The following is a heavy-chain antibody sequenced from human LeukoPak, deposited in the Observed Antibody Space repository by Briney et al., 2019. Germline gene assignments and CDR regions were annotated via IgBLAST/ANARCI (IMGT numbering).Heavy chain of an antibody. CDR3: AAGYCSSTSCSEFDY. V-gene: IGHV1-18*01. CDR2: ISTYNGNT. J-gene: IGHJ4*02. Sequence: ASVKVSCKASGYTFTSYGISWVRQAPGQGLEWMGWISTYNGNTNYAQKLQGRVTMTNDTSTSTAYMELRRLRSDDTAVYYCAAGYCSSTSCSEFDYWGQGTLVTVSS. CDR1: GYTFTSYG. D-gene: IGHD2-2*03.